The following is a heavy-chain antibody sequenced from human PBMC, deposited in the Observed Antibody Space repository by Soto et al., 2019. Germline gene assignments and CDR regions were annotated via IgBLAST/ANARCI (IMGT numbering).Heavy chain of an antibody. V-gene: IGHV1-18*04. CDR3: ARDGTYYYDSRHNAHDAFDI. CDR1: GYTFTSYG. Sequence: GASVKVSCKASGYTFTSYGISWVRQAPGQGLEWMGWISAYNGNTNYAQKLQGRVTMTTDTSTSTAYMELRSLRSDDTAVYYCARDGTYYYDSRHNAHDAFDIWGQGTMVTVSS. D-gene: IGHD3-22*01. J-gene: IGHJ3*02. CDR2: ISAYNGNT.